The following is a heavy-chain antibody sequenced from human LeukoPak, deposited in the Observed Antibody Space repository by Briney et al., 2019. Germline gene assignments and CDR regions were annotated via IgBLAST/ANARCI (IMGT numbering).Heavy chain of an antibody. CDR2: INSDGSST. V-gene: IGHV3-74*01. D-gene: IGHD2-15*01. J-gene: IGHJ6*03. Sequence: GGSLRLSCAASGFTFSSYWMHWVRQAPGKGLVWVSRINSDGSSTSYADSVKGRFTISRDNAKNTLYLQMNSLRAEDTAIYYCAKNGDRGAYCSGGSCYPYYYYYIDVWGKGTTVTISS. CDR1: GFTFSSYW. CDR3: AKNGDRGAYCSGGSCYPYYYYYIDV.